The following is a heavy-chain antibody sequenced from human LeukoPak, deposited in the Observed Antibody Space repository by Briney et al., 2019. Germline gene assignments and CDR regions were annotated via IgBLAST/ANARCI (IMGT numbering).Heavy chain of an antibody. Sequence: GGSLRLSCAASGITFSSYGMSWVRQAPGKGREWVSSISSTGGTTYYADSVKGRFTISRDNPKNTLYLQMSSLRGDDTAVYYCARSLFRFLEWSYRSYYYYYMDVWGKGTTVTVSS. D-gene: IGHD3-3*01. CDR1: GITFSSYG. V-gene: IGHV3-23*01. CDR2: ISSTGGTT. CDR3: ARSLFRFLEWSYRSYYYYYMDV. J-gene: IGHJ6*03.